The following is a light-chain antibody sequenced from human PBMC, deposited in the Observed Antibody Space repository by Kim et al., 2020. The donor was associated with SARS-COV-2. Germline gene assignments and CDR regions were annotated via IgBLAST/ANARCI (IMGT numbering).Light chain of an antibody. J-gene: IGKJ1*01. Sequence: PGERATLSCRASQSVRSSYLAWYQQKPGQAPRILIYGASSRATGIPDRFSGSGSGTDFTLTISRLEPEDFAVYYCQHYDTSRRTFGQGTKVDIK. V-gene: IGKV3-20*01. CDR3: QHYDTSRRT. CDR1: QSVRSSY. CDR2: GAS.